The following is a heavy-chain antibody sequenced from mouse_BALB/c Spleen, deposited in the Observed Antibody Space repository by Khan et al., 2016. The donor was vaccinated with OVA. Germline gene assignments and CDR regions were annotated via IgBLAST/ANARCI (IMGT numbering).Heavy chain of an antibody. Sequence: EVKLLESGPGLVKPSQSLSLTCTVTGYSITSNYAWNWIRQFPGNKLEWMGYISYSGSTTYNPSLKSRISITRDTSKNQFFLQLKSVTTEDTAKNYCARGNYYGYYVDYWGQGTSLTGSS. J-gene: IGHJ2*02. V-gene: IGHV3-2*02. D-gene: IGHD1-1*01. CDR1: GYSITSNYA. CDR3: ARGNYYGYYVDY. CDR2: ISYSGST.